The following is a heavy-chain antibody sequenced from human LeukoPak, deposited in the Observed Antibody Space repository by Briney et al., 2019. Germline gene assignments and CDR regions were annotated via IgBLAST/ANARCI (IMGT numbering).Heavy chain of an antibody. CDR3: ARESNSSSWRYDAFDI. V-gene: IGHV5-51*01. CDR2: IYPGDSDT. CDR1: GYSFTSYW. Sequence: VESMKISCKGSGYSFTSYWIGWVRQMPGKGMEWMGIIYPGDSDTRYSPSFQGQVTISADKSISTAYLQWSSLKASDTATYYCARESNSSSWRYDAFDIWGQGTMVTVSS. J-gene: IGHJ3*02. D-gene: IGHD6-13*01.